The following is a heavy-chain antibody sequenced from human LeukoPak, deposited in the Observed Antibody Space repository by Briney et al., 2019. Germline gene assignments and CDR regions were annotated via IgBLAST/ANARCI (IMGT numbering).Heavy chain of an antibody. J-gene: IGHJ4*02. D-gene: IGHD1-26*01. V-gene: IGHV4-39*01. CDR3: ARLVGAATDPFDY. Sequence: ASETLSLTCTVSGVSISSSSYYWGWIRQPPGKGLEWIGTIHNSGTTYHNPSLTRRVTISVDTSKNQFSLKLRSVTAADTAVYYCARLVGAATDPFDYWGQGTLVTVSS. CDR1: GVSISSSSYY. CDR2: IHNSGTT.